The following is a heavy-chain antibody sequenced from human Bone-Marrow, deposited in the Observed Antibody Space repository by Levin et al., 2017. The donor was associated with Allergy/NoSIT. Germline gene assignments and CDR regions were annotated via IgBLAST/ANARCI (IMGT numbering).Heavy chain of an antibody. Sequence: PSETLSLTCSVSGDSIRNPNYYWGWIRQPPGKGLEWLGIIFYSGTTYYKPSFKSRVTISEDSSKNQFSLRLRSVTAADTAVYYCARAYFYGLGSHLFYFDSWGQGSLVTVSS. V-gene: IGHV4-39*01. D-gene: IGHD3-10*01. CDR2: IFYSGTT. CDR1: GDSIRNPNYY. CDR3: ARAYFYGLGSHLFYFDS. J-gene: IGHJ4*02.